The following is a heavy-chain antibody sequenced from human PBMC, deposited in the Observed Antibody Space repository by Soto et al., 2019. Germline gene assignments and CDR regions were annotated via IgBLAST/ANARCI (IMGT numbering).Heavy chain of an antibody. V-gene: IGHV1-58*01. J-gene: IGHJ1*01. Sequence: ASVKVSCKASGFTFTSSAVQWVRQARGQRLEWIGWIVVGSGNTNYAQKFQERVTITRDMSTSTAYMELSSLRSEDTAVYYCARGDIDCSSTSCYAGAYFQHWGQGTLVTVSS. CDR1: GFTFTSSA. D-gene: IGHD2-2*01. CDR2: IVVGSGNT. CDR3: ARGDIDCSSTSCYAGAYFQH.